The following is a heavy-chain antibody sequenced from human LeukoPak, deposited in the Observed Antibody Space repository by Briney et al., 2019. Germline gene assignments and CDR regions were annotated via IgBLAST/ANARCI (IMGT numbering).Heavy chain of an antibody. D-gene: IGHD6-19*01. Sequence: SVKVSCKASGGTFSSYAISWVRQAPGQGLEWMGRIIPIFSIANYAQKFQGRVTITADKSTSTAYMELSSLRSEDTAVYYCAKGIAVAEGMDVWGQGTTVTVSS. V-gene: IGHV1-69*04. CDR1: GGTFSSYA. J-gene: IGHJ6*02. CDR2: IIPIFSIA. CDR3: AKGIAVAEGMDV.